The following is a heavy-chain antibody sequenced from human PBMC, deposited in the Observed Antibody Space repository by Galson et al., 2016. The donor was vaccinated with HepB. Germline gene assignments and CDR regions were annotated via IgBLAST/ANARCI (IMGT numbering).Heavy chain of an antibody. Sequence: SETLSLTCAVSGASITDYTWWHWVRQPPGKGLEWIGEIFHDGSSNFNPSLTSRVTISVDKSNNHFSLELRSVTAADTAVYYGVKGGDYCLPSWGQGTLVTVSS. D-gene: IGHD2-21*02. CDR2: IFHDGSS. J-gene: IGHJ5*02. CDR1: GASITDYTW. CDR3: VKGGDYCLPS. V-gene: IGHV4-4*02.